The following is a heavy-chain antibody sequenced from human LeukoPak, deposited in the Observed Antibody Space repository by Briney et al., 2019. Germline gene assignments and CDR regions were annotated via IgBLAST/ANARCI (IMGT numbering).Heavy chain of an antibody. V-gene: IGHV7-4-1*02. CDR2: INTNTGNP. J-gene: IGHJ4*02. CDR1: GYTFTSYA. D-gene: IGHD3-10*01. Sequence: RASVKVSCKASGYTFTSYAMNWVRQAPGQGLEWMGWINTNTGNPTYAQGFTGRFVFSLDTSVSTAYLQISSLKAEDTAVYYCARGQVTMVRGVMPGYWGQGTLVTVSS. CDR3: ARGQVTMVRGVMPGY.